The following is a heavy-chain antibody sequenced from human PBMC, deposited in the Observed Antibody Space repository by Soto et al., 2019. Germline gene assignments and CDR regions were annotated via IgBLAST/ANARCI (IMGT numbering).Heavy chain of an antibody. CDR1: GFTFRNYA. CDR2: ISYDGYNK. CDR3: ARDPGSPPDNDAFDV. V-gene: IGHV3-30-3*01. Sequence: QVQLVESGGGVVQPGTSLRLSCAASGFTFRNYAIHWVRQAPGKGLEWMAGISYDGYNKYYTDSLQGRFTISRDNSKNTLYLQLNSLRADDTAVYYCARDPGSPPDNDAFDVWGQGTFVTVSS. J-gene: IGHJ3*01.